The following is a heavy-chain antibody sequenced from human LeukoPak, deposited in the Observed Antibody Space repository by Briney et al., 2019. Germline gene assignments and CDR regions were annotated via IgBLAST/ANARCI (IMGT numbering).Heavy chain of an antibody. V-gene: IGHV4-39*07. J-gene: IGHJ3*02. CDR3: ARDLGLWDTIGSRGHDSFDI. Sequence: SETLSLTCTVSGGSNSSSSYYWGWIRQPPGKGLEWIGSIYYSGSTYYNPSLKSRVTISLDTSKNQFSLKLSSVTAADTAVYYCARDLGLWDTIGSRGHDSFDIWGQGTLVTVSS. CDR2: IYYSGST. CDR1: GGSNSSSSYY. D-gene: IGHD3-16*01.